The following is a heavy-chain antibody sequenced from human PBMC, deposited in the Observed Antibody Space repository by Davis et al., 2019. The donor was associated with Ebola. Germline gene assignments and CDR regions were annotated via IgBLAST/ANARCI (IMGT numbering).Heavy chain of an antibody. CDR2: ISYDGDDK. D-gene: IGHD6-13*01. CDR3: AGGGAIAAAALSY. J-gene: IGHJ4*02. Sequence: GESLNISCAPSGFTFSSYAMHWVRQAPGKGLEWVAVISYDGDDKYYADSVKGRFTISRDNSKKTLFLQMNSLRPEDTAVYNCAGGGAIAAAALSYWGQGTLVTVSS. CDR1: GFTFSSYA. V-gene: IGHV3-30*04.